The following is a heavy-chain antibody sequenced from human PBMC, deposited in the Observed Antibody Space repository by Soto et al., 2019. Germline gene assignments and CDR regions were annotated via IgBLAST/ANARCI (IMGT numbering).Heavy chain of an antibody. Sequence: GGSLRLSCAASGFSFSNYAMNWVRQAPGKGLEWVSAISAGGSNTNYADSVKGRFTISSDNSKNTLYLQMNGLRADDTAVYYCGRDEVRNGVGVWGQGTTVTVSS. CDR2: ISAGGSNT. CDR1: GFSFSNYA. J-gene: IGHJ6*02. CDR3: GRDEVRNGVGV. V-gene: IGHV3-23*01.